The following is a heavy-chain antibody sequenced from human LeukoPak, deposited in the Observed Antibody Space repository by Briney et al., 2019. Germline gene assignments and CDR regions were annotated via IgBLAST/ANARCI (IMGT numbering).Heavy chain of an antibody. J-gene: IGHJ4*02. Sequence: SETLSLTCTVSGGSIRSYYWSWIRQPPGKGLDWVGYIFYSGTTDSNPSLKSRVTISVDTSKNQFSLKLSSVTAADTAVYYCARTYCSGGSCHFDYWGQGTLVTVSS. CDR1: GGSIRSYY. D-gene: IGHD2-15*01. CDR3: ARTYCSGGSCHFDY. V-gene: IGHV4-59*08. CDR2: IFYSGTT.